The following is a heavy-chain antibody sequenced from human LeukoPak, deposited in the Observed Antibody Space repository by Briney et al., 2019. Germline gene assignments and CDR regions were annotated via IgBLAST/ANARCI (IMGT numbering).Heavy chain of an antibody. V-gene: IGHV4-34*01. CDR1: GGSFSGYY. J-gene: IGHJ4*02. CDR2: INHSGST. CDR3: ASTERCSTTCPLDY. D-gene: IGHD2-2*01. Sequence: SETLSLTCAVYGGSFSGYYWSGFRQPPGKGLEWMGEINHSGSTNYNPSLKSRVTILLDTSMKKFSLKLNSVTAADTAVYYCASTERCSTTCPLDYWGQGTLVTVSS.